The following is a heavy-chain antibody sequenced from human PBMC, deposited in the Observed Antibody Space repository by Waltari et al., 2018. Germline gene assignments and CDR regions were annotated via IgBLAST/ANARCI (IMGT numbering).Heavy chain of an antibody. V-gene: IGHV4-59*08. D-gene: IGHD3-22*01. J-gene: IGHJ4*02. CDR2: LRNTGST. Sequence: HVQLQESGPGLVKPSETLSLTCTVSGDFLGDDHWTWIRQAPGKGLEWIAYLRNTGSTKRNPSLESRVTISADTSKKQFTLRLTSVTAADTAVYYCARLPTKYYDSLGWGFFDQWGQGILVTVSS. CDR3: ARLPTKYYDSLGWGFFDQ. CDR1: GDFLGDDH.